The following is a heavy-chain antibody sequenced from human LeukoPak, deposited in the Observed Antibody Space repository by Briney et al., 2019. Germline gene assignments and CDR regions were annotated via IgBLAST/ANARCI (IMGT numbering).Heavy chain of an antibody. V-gene: IGHV3-23*01. J-gene: IGHJ4*02. Sequence: PGGSLRLSCAASGFTFTSYAISWVRQAPGKGLEWVSAISASGFSTYYADSVKGRFTISRDNSKNTLYLQMNSLRTEDTAVYYCARGHYYDSSGYLDYWGQGTLVTVSS. CDR1: GFTFTSYA. CDR3: ARGHYYDSSGYLDY. CDR2: ISASGFST. D-gene: IGHD3-22*01.